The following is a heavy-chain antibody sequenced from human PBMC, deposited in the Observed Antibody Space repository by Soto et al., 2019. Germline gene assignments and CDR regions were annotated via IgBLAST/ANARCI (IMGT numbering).Heavy chain of an antibody. Sequence: QVQLQESGPGLVKPSETLSLTCTVSGGSISSYYWSWIRQPPGKGLEWIGYIYYSGSTNYNPSLKSRVTISVDTSKNQFSLKLSSVTAADTVVYYCARGGDSGYDAPFDYWGQGTPVTVSS. CDR2: IYYSGST. CDR3: ARGGDSGYDAPFDY. J-gene: IGHJ4*02. CDR1: GGSISSYY. D-gene: IGHD5-12*01. V-gene: IGHV4-59*01.